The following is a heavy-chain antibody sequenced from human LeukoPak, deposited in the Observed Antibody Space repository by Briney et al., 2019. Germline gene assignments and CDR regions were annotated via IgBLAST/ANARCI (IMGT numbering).Heavy chain of an antibody. CDR1: GFTFSSHW. V-gene: IGHV3-7*01. Sequence: GGSLRLSCAASGFTFSSHWMSWVRQAPGKGLEWVANIKQDGSEKYYVDSVKGRFTISRDNAKNSLYLQMNSLRAEDTAVYYCAGSYFLLRYFQHWGQGTLVTVSS. CDR2: IKQDGSEK. CDR3: AGSYFLLRYFQH. D-gene: IGHD1-26*01. J-gene: IGHJ1*01.